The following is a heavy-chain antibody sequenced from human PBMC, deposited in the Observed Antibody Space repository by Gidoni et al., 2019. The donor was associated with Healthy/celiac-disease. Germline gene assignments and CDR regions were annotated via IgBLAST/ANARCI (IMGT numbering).Heavy chain of an antibody. CDR2: RTYDGSKK. J-gene: IGHJ4*02. D-gene: IGHD2-15*01. CDR1: GFTVRSYA. V-gene: IGHV3-30-3*01. Sequence: QVQLVESGGGVVQPGRSLRLSCAASGFTVRSYAMHWVRQAPGKGRGWVAVRTYDGSKKYYADSVKGRFTISRDNSKNTLYLQMNSLRAEDTAVYYCARAGGGYCSGGSCYWGQGTLVTVSS. CDR3: ARAGGGYCSGGSCY.